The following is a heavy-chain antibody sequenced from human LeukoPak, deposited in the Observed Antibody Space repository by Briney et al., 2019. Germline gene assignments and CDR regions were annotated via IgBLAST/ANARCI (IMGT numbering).Heavy chain of an antibody. CDR3: AAYSSGYYPPFDY. Sequence: GGSLRLSCAASGFTFSSYAMHWVRQAPGKGLEWVAVISYDGSNKYYADSVEGRFTISRDNSKNTLYLQMNSLRAEDTAVYYCAAYSSGYYPPFDYWGQGTLVTVSS. D-gene: IGHD3-22*01. V-gene: IGHV3-30*04. CDR1: GFTFSSYA. J-gene: IGHJ4*02. CDR2: ISYDGSNK.